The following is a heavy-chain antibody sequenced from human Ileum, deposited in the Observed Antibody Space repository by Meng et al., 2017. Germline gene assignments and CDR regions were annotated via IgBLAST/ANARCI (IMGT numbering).Heavy chain of an antibody. CDR2: MSYSGST. V-gene: IGHV4-39*07. J-gene: IGHJ2*01. D-gene: IGHD6-19*01. CDR3: ARGGAVAGVWWYFDL. Sequence: HLQLQKWGPGVVKHSETLSLTRTVSGASTGNTKYYWARLRPPPGKGLEWLGRMSYSGSTYFNPSLKSRVAISVDTSNNQVSLKLSFVTAADTAVYYCARGGAVAGVWWYFDLWGRGTLVTVSS. CDR1: GASTGNTKYY.